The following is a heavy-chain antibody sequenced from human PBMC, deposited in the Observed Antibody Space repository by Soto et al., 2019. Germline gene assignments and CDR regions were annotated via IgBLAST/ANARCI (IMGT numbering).Heavy chain of an antibody. D-gene: IGHD4-17*01. J-gene: IGHJ1*01. CDR1: GGSISGYY. V-gene: IGHV4-59*01. Sequence: SETLSLTCTVSGGSISGYYWSWIRQSPGMGLEWIGNVYNSGSTNYNPSLKSRVTISVDTSKNQFSLKLTSVIAADTAVYFCARGFDYGGTQFQHWGQGTLVTVSS. CDR3: ARGFDYGGTQFQH. CDR2: VYNSGST.